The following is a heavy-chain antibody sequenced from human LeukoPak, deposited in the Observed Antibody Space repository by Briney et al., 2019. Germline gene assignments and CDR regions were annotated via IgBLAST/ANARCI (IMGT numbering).Heavy chain of an antibody. J-gene: IGHJ3*02. CDR1: GGSISSSSYY. Sequence: KPSETLSLTCTVSGGSISSSSYYWGWIRQPPGKGLEWIGSIYYSGSTYYNPSLKSRVTISVDTSKNQFSLKLSSVTAADTAVYYCARPSTDYVGGSYRTGAFDIWGQGTMVTVSS. CDR3: ARPSTDYVGGSYRTGAFDI. CDR2: IYYSGST. D-gene: IGHD3-16*02. V-gene: IGHV4-39*01.